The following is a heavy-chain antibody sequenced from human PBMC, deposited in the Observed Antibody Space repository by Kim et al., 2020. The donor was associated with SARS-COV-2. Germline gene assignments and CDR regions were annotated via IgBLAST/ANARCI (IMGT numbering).Heavy chain of an antibody. CDR3: ASGRSSSWGDAFDI. Sequence: KFQGRVTITSDTSASTAYMELSSLRSEDTAVYYCASGRSSSWGDAFDIWGQGTMVTVSS. V-gene: IGHV1-3*01. D-gene: IGHD6-13*01. J-gene: IGHJ3*02.